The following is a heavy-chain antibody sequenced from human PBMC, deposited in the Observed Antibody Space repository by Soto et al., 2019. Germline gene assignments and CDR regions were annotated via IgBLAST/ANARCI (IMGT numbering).Heavy chain of an antibody. CDR2: IKQDGSEK. D-gene: IGHD2-15*01. CDR1: GFTFSSYW. Sequence: EVQLVESGGGVVQPGGSLRLSCAASGFTFSSYWMSWVRQAPGKGLEWVANIKQDGSEKYYVDSVKGRFTISRDNAKNSLYLQMNSLRAEDTAVYYGARDRFYGVYCSGISCNPLHYFDYWGQGTLVTVSS. J-gene: IGHJ4*02. CDR3: ARDRFYGVYCSGISCNPLHYFDY. V-gene: IGHV3-7*05.